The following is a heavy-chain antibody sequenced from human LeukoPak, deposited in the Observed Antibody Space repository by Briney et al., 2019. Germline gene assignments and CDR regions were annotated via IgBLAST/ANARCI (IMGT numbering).Heavy chain of an antibody. J-gene: IGHJ5*02. D-gene: IGHD6-19*01. CDR3: ARVRQWPDNWFHP. V-gene: IGHV4-59*01. CDR2: IYYSGST. Sequence: PSETLSLTCTVSGGSISSYYWSWIRRPPGKGLEWIGYIYYSGSTNYNPSLKSRVTISVDTSKNQFSLKLSSVTAAATAVYYCARVRQWPDNWFHPWGQGTLVTVSS. CDR1: GGSISSYY.